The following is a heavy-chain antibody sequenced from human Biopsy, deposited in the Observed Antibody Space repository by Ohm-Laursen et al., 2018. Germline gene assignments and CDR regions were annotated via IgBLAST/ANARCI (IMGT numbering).Heavy chain of an antibody. Sequence: SLRLSCSASGFTFNSHEMNWVRQAPGKGLEWISYITGSSSTIYYADSVKGRFTIPRDNAKNSLYLQRNSLRAEDTAVYYCTRLAYYYYYGMDVWGQGTTVTVSS. CDR3: TRLAYYYYYGMDV. V-gene: IGHV3-48*03. CDR1: GFTFNSHE. J-gene: IGHJ6*02. D-gene: IGHD2-21*01. CDR2: ITGSSSTI.